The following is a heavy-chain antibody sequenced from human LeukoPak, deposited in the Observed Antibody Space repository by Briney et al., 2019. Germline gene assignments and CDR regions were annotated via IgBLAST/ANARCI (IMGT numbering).Heavy chain of an antibody. CDR1: GYSISSGYY. D-gene: IGHD3-3*01. Sequence: SETLSLTCTVSGYSISSGYYWGWIRQPPGKGLEWIGSIYHSGSTYYNPSLKSRVTISVDTSKNQFSLKLSSVTAADTAVYYCARDELAIFGVVTRFGTFDIWGQGTMVTVSS. J-gene: IGHJ3*02. CDR2: IYHSGST. V-gene: IGHV4-38-2*02. CDR3: ARDELAIFGVVTRFGTFDI.